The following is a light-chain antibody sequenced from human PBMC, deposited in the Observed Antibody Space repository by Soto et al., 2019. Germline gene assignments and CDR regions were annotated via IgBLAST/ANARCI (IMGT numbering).Light chain of an antibody. Sequence: EVVRTQSPATLSVSPGARATLSCTASQSVSSNVAWYQQIPGQTPRLLIYGASTRATGIPVRVSGSGSGTECTLTISSLQSEDFAVYYCHQYDDGPYTVGQGTKVDIK. CDR3: HQYDDGPYT. CDR2: GAS. J-gene: IGKJ2*01. CDR1: QSVSSN. V-gene: IGKV3-15*01.